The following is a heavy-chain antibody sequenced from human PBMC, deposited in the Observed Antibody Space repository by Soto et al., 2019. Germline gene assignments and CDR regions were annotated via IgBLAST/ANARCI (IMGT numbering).Heavy chain of an antibody. J-gene: IGHJ5*02. CDR1: GGSISSGGYY. CDR2: IYYSGST. D-gene: IGHD2-2*01. Sequence: KTWETLSLTCTVSGGSISSGGYYWSWIRQHPGKGLEWIGYIYYSGSTYYNPSLKSRVTISVDTSKNQLSLKLSSVTAADTAVYYCARSIVVVPAAKLAPVPNWFDPCGQGTLVTVSS. CDR3: ARSIVVVPAAKLAPVPNWFDP. V-gene: IGHV4-31*03.